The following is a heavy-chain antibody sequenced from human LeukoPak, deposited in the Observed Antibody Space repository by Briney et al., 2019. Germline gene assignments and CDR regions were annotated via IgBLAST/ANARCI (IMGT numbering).Heavy chain of an antibody. CDR2: IVGSGART. CDR3: AKGAYTAAAGTVDY. J-gene: IGHJ4*02. Sequence: PGGSLRLSCAASGFTFSNYAMTWVRQAPGKGLEWVSSIVGSGARTYYTDSVKGRFTISRDNSKNTLYLQMNSLRAEDTALYYCAKGAYTAAAGTVDYWGQGTLVTVSS. D-gene: IGHD6-13*01. CDR1: GFTFSNYA. V-gene: IGHV3-23*01.